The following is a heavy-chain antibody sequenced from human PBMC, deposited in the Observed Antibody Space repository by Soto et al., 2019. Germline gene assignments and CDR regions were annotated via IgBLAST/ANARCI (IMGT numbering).Heavy chain of an antibody. CDR2: IWYDGSNK. CDR3: ARDETQLHVGRNFDY. V-gene: IGHV3-33*01. CDR1: GFTFSSYG. Sequence: PGGSLRLSCAASGFTFSSYGMHLVRQAPGKGLEWVAVIWYDGSNKYYADSVRGRFTISRDNSKNTLYLQMNSLRAEDTAVYYCARDETQLHVGRNFDYWGQGTLVTVSS. J-gene: IGHJ4*02. D-gene: IGHD2-2*01.